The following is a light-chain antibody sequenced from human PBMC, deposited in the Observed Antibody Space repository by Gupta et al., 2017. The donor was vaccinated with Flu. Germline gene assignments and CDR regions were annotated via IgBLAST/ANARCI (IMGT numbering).Light chain of an antibody. J-gene: IGKJ4*01. CDR1: QDISNY. CDR2: DAS. CDR3: QQYDNLPLLT. Sequence: DIQMTQSPSSLSASVGDRVTITCQASQDISNYLNWYQQKQGKAPKLMIYDASNLETGVPSRFSGSGSGTDFTLTISSLQPEDIATYYCQQYDNLPLLTFGGGTKVEIK. V-gene: IGKV1-33*01.